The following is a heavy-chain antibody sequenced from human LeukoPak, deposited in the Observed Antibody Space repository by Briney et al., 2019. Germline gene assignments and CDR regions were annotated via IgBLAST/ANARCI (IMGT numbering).Heavy chain of an antibody. CDR3: AREGGSSWYLYYYYMDV. CDR1: GFTFSSYS. D-gene: IGHD6-13*01. J-gene: IGHJ6*03. Sequence: GGSLRLSCAASGFTFSSYSMNWVRQAPGKGLEWVANIKQDGSEKYYVDSVKGRFTISRDNAKNSLYLQMNSLRAEDTAVYYCAREGGSSWYLYYYYMDVWGKGTTVTISS. CDR2: IKQDGSEK. V-gene: IGHV3-7*01.